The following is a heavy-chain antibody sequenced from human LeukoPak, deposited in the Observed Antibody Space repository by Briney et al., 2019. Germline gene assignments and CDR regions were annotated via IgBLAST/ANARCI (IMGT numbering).Heavy chain of an antibody. CDR2: IYTSGST. D-gene: IGHD3-22*01. V-gene: IGHV4-4*07. CDR3: ARDDGGYPYYYMDV. CDR1: GGSISSYY. J-gene: IGHJ6*03. Sequence: SETLSLTCTVSGGSISSYYWSWIRQPAGKGLERIGRIYTSGSTNYNPSLKSRVTMSVDTSKNQFSLKLSSVTAADTAVYYCARDDGGYPYYYMDVWGKGTTVTISS.